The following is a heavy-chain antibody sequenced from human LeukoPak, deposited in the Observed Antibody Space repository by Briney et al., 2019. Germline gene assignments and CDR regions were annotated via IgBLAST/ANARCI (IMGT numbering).Heavy chain of an antibody. Sequence: GGSLRLSCAASGFTFSKYWMPWVRQAPGKGLESVSRINTDGTVTTYADSVKGRFTVSRDNADNTMFLQMNSVRDEDTAVYYCATKQWLAPPPDSWGQGAPVTVSS. D-gene: IGHD6-19*01. CDR1: GFTFSKYW. V-gene: IGHV3-74*01. CDR2: INTDGTVT. CDR3: ATKQWLAPPPDS. J-gene: IGHJ4*02.